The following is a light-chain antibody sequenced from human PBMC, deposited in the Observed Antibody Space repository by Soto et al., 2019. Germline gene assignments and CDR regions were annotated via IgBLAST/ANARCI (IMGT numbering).Light chain of an antibody. CDR2: AAS. CDR1: QDISNF. V-gene: IGKV1-27*01. J-gene: IGKJ4*01. CDR3: QKCKIAPFT. Sequence: DIQMTQSPSSLSAFVGDTVTITSRASQDISNFLAWYQQKPGKVPKLLIYAASTLQSGVPSRFSGSGSGTDFTLTISSLQPEDVATYYCQKCKIAPFTFGGGTKVEMK.